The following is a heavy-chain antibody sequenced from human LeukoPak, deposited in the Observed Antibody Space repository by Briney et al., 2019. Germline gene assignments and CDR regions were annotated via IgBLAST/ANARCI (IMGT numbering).Heavy chain of an antibody. CDR1: GGSISSGSYY. D-gene: IGHD6-13*01. J-gene: IGHJ5*02. V-gene: IGHV4-61*02. CDR3: ARGSSSSWDGGWFDP. CDR2: IYTSGST. Sequence: PSETLSLTCTVSGGSISSGSYYWSWIRQPAGKGLEWIGRIYTSGSTNYNPSLKSRVTISVDTSKNQFSLKLSSVTAADTAVYYCARGSSSSWDGGWFDPWGQGTLVTVSS.